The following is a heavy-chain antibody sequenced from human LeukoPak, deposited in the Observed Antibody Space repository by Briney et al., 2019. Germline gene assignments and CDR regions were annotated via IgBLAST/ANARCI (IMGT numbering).Heavy chain of an antibody. Sequence: SETLSLTCTVSGDSITNYYWSWIRQPAGKRLEWIGHIFVTGSTKYNPTLRSRVTMSADPSKNQFSLKLTSLTAADTAIYYCARVHIGEFDYWGQGTLVTVSS. CDR2: IFVTGST. J-gene: IGHJ4*02. CDR3: ARVHIGEFDY. V-gene: IGHV4-4*07. CDR1: GDSITNYY. D-gene: IGHD3-10*01.